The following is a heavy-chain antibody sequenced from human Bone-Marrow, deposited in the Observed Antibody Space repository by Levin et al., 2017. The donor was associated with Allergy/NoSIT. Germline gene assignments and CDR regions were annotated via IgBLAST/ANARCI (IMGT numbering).Heavy chain of an antibody. CDR3: AHTRIAVAMPDY. J-gene: IGHJ4*02. D-gene: IGHD6-19*01. CDR1: GFSLSPSGVG. CDR2: IYWDDDK. V-gene: IGHV2-5*02. Sequence: SGPTLVKPTQTLTLTCTFSGFSLSPSGVGVGWIRQPPGKALEWLALIYWDDDKRYSPSLKSRLTITKDTSKNQVVLTMTNMDPVDTATYYCAHTRIAVAMPDYWGQGTLVTVSS.